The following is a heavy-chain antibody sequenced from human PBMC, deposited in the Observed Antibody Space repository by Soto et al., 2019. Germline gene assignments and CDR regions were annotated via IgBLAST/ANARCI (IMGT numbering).Heavy chain of an antibody. V-gene: IGHV4-39*07. CDR3: ARDQLWFGDFNTWGMDV. J-gene: IGHJ6*02. Sequence: SETLSLTCTVSGGSISSSSFHWGWIRQPPGKGLEWIGEIYHSGSTNYNPSLKSRVTISVDKSKNQFSLKLSSVTAADTAVYYCARDQLWFGDFNTWGMDVWGQGTTVTVSS. D-gene: IGHD3-10*01. CDR1: GGSISSSSFH. CDR2: IYHSGST.